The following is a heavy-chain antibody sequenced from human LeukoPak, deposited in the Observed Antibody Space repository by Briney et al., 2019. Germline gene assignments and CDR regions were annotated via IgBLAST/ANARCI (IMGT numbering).Heavy chain of an antibody. Sequence: SETLSLTCTVSGGSISSYYWSWIRQPAGKGLEWIGRIYTSESTNYNPSLESRVTMSVDTSKNQFSLKLSSVTAADTAVYYCAQTTPDSSRREYWGQGTLVTVSS. CDR3: AQTTPDSSRREY. CDR1: GGSISSYY. V-gene: IGHV4-4*07. D-gene: IGHD6-13*01. J-gene: IGHJ4*02. CDR2: IYTSEST.